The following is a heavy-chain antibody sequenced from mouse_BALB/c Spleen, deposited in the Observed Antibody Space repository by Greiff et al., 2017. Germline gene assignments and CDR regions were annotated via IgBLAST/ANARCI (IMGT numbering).Heavy chain of an antibody. D-gene: IGHD1-1*01. Sequence: QVQLQQSGAELAKPGASVKMFCKASGYTFTSYWMHWVKQRPGQGLEWIGYINPSTGYTEYNQKFKDKATLTADKSSSTAYMQLSSLTSEDSAVYYCARRGDYYNYFDYWGQGTTLTVSS. CDR2: INPSTGYT. J-gene: IGHJ2*01. V-gene: IGHV1-7*01. CDR3: ARRGDYYNYFDY. CDR1: GYTFTSYW.